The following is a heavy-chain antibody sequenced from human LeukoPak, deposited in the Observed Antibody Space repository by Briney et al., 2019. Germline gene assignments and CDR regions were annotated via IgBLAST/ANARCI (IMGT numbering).Heavy chain of an antibody. Sequence: GGSLRLSCAASGFTFSSYAMSWVRQTPGKGLEWVSAISGSGGSTYYADSVKGRFTVSRDNSKNTLFLQMNSLRAEDTAIYYCAKERDYGPADYWGQGTLVTVSS. D-gene: IGHD4/OR15-4a*01. CDR2: ISGSGGST. CDR3: AKERDYGPADY. CDR1: GFTFSSYA. J-gene: IGHJ4*02. V-gene: IGHV3-23*01.